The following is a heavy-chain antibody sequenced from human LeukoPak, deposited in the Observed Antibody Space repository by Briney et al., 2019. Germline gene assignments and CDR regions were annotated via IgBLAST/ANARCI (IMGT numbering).Heavy chain of an antibody. CDR1: GFTFDDYA. CDR2: ISWNSGSI. CDR3: AQADSSGYPVPYHGMDV. Sequence: PGRSLRLSWAASGFTFDDYAMHWVRQAPGKRLEWVSGISWNSGSIVYADSVKGRFTISRDNAKNSLYLQMNSLRPEDTALYYCAQADSSGYPVPYHGMDVWGQGTTVTVSS. J-gene: IGHJ6*02. V-gene: IGHV3-9*01. D-gene: IGHD3-22*01.